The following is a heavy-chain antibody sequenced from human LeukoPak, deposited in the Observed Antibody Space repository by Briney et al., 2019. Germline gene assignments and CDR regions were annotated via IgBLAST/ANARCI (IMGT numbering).Heavy chain of an antibody. D-gene: IGHD1-26*01. V-gene: IGHV1-8*01. CDR2: MNPNSGNT. CDR3: ARGYRWDYYYYYMDV. J-gene: IGHJ6*03. CDR1: GYTFTGYD. Sequence: GASVKVSCKASGYTFTGYDINWVRQATGQGLEWMGWMNPNSGNTGYAQKFQGRVTMTRNTSISTAYMELSSLRSEDTAVYYCARGYRWDYYYYYMDVWGKGTTVTISS.